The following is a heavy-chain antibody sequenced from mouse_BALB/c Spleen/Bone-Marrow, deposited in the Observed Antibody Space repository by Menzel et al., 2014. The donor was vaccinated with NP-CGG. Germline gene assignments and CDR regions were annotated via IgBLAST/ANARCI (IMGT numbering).Heavy chain of an antibody. V-gene: IGHV1-69*02. Sequence: LVESGAELVKPGASVKQSCKASGYTFTSYWMHWVKQRPGQGLEWIGEIDPSDSYTNYNQKFKGKATLTVDKSSSTAYMQLSSLTSEDSAVYFCARWLLRYYAMDDWGQGTSVTVSS. CDR3: ARWLLRYYAMDD. CDR1: GYTFTSYW. D-gene: IGHD2-3*01. J-gene: IGHJ4*01. CDR2: IDPSDSYT.